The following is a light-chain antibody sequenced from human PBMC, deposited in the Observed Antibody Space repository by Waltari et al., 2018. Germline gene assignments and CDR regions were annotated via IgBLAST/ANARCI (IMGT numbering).Light chain of an antibody. Sequence: QSALTQPRSVSGSPGPSVTISCAGTSNVVGTYNYVSWYQQHPGKAPKLMINDVNKRPSGVPDRFSGSKSGNTASLTISGLQTEDEADYYCCSYAGSYTWVFGGGTKLTVL. J-gene: IGLJ3*02. CDR1: SNVVGTYNY. CDR2: DVN. CDR3: CSYAGSYTWV. V-gene: IGLV2-11*01.